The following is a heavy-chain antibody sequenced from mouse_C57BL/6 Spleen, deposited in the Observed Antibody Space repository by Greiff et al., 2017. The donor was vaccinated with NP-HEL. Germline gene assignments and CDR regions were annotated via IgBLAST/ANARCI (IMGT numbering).Heavy chain of an antibody. V-gene: IGHV14-4*01. D-gene: IGHD1-1*01. CDR1: GFNIKDDY. CDR3: TTDGTTGAWFAY. Sequence: VQLQQSGAELVRPGASVKLSCTASGFNIKDDYMHWVKQRPEQGLEWIGWIDPENGDTEYASKFQGKATITADTSSNTAYLQLSSLTSEDTAVYYCTTDGTTGAWFAYWGQGTLVTVSA. J-gene: IGHJ3*01. CDR2: IDPENGDT.